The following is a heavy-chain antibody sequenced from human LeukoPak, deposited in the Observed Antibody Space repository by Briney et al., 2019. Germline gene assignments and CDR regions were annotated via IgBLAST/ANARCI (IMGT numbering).Heavy chain of an antibody. J-gene: IGHJ4*02. CDR3: ARNRDGYNSFDY. D-gene: IGHD5-24*01. CDR1: GGSFSGFR. V-gene: IGHV4-34*09. Sequence: PSETLSLTCAVSGGSFSGFRWHWIRQPPGKGPEWIGEINHSGGTTYNPSLRSRVTISVDTSKNHFSLKLSSVTAADTAVYYCARNRDGYNSFDYWGQGTLVTVSS. CDR2: INHSGGT.